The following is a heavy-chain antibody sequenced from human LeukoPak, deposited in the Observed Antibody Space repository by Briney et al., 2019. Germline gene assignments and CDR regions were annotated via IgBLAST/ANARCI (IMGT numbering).Heavy chain of an antibody. V-gene: IGHV5-51*01. CDR3: ARRGDYDFWSGDSYYFDY. J-gene: IGHJ4*02. D-gene: IGHD3-3*01. CDR2: IYPGDSDT. CDR1: GYIFTSYW. Sequence: GESLKISCKGSGYIFTSYWIGWVRQMPGKGLEWMGIIYPGDSDTRYSPSFQGQVTISADKSISTAYLQWSSLKASDTAMYYCARRGDYDFWSGDSYYFDYWGQGTLVTVSS.